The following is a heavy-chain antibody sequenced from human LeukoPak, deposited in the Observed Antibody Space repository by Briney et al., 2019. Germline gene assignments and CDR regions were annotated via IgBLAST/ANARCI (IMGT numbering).Heavy chain of an antibody. D-gene: IGHD3-10*01. CDR1: GYTFTSYD. J-gene: IGHJ5*02. CDR2: MNPNSGNT. V-gene: IGHV1-8*01. CDR3: ARRKPTSGAQYWFDP. Sequence: ASVKVSCKASGYTFTSYDINWGRQATGQGLEWMGWMNPNSGNTGYAQEFQGRVTMTRDTSISTAYMELSSLTSEDTAVYYCARRKPTSGAQYWFDPWGQGTLVTVSS.